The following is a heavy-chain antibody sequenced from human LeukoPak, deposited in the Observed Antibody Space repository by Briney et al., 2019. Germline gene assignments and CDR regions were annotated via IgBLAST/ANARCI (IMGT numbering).Heavy chain of an antibody. V-gene: IGHV3-15*04. D-gene: IGHD3-10*01. CDR3: TTYGSGRKFDY. CDR2: IESKTDGGTT. Sequence: GGSLRLSCEASGFSFSDAWMSWVRQIPGKGLEWVGRIESKTDGGTTDYAAPVKGRFTISRDDSTNTLYLQMNSLKSEDTAVYYCTTYGSGRKFDYWGQGILVTVSS. J-gene: IGHJ4*02. CDR1: GFSFSDAW.